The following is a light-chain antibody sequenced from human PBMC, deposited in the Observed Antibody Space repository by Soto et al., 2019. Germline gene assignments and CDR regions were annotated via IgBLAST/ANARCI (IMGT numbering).Light chain of an antibody. Sequence: EIVMTQSPATLSVSPGERATLSCRASQSLSSNLAWYQQKPGQAPRLLIYGASTRATGIPARFSGSGSGTEFTLTISSLQSEDFAVYYCQQYNNWPRTFGQGTKVDI. J-gene: IGKJ1*01. V-gene: IGKV3-15*01. CDR1: QSLSSN. CDR3: QQYNNWPRT. CDR2: GAS.